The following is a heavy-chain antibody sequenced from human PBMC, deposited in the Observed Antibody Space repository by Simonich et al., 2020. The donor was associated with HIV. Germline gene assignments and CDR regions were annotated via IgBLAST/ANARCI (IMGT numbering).Heavy chain of an antibody. CDR1: GFTFSSSR. D-gene: IGHD1-26*01. CDR3: AREHSGSHLNIDY. J-gene: IGHJ4*02. V-gene: IGHV3-74*01. Sequence: EVQLVESGGGLVQPGGSLRLSCAASGFTFSSSRRHWVRQAPGKGVVWVERINRDGSSKSYADSVKGRFTNSRDNAKNTLYLQMNSLRAEDTAVYYCAREHSGSHLNIDYWGQGTLVTVSS. CDR2: INRDGSSK.